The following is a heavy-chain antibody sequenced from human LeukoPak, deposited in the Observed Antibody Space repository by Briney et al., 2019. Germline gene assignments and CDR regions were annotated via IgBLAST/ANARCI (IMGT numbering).Heavy chain of an antibody. Sequence: GGSLRLSCAASGFTFSSYAMSWVRQAPGKGLEWVSTFSGSGGSTHYADSVKGRFTISRDNSKNTLYLQMNSLRADDTAVYYCAKRAVVGPIGYFDFWGQGTLVTVSS. D-gene: IGHD1-26*01. J-gene: IGHJ4*02. CDR3: AKRAVVGPIGYFDF. CDR2: FSGSGGST. CDR1: GFTFSSYA. V-gene: IGHV3-23*01.